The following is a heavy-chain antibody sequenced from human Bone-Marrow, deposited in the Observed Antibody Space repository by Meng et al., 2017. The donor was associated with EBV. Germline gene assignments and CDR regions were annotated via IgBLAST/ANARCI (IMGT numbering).Heavy chain of an antibody. J-gene: IGHJ5*02. D-gene: IGHD6-25*01. CDR2: INHSGST. V-gene: IGHV4-34*01. Sequence: QGQLPPWGAGLFKLSETLSLTCAVYGGSFSGYYWTWIRQPPGKGLEWIGEINHSGSTNYNPSLKSRVTISVDTSKNQFSLKLSSVTAADTAVYYCATQRRDTDWFDPWGQGTLVTVSS. CDR3: ATQRRDTDWFDP. CDR1: GGSFSGYY.